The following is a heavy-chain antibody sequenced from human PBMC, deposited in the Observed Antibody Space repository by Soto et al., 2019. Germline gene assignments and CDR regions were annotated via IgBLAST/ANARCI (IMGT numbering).Heavy chain of an antibody. CDR2: IWYDGSNR. CDR1: GITFRNYG. Sequence: QVQLVESGGGVVQPGTSLRLSCEVSGITFRNYGMHWVRQAPGKGLEWVAIIWYDGSNRYYADSVKGRFTISRDNSKNTLYLQMDSLRADDTAVYFCARDWERYFEYWGQGTLVTVSS. J-gene: IGHJ4*02. CDR3: ARDWERYFEY. D-gene: IGHD1-26*01. V-gene: IGHV3-33*01.